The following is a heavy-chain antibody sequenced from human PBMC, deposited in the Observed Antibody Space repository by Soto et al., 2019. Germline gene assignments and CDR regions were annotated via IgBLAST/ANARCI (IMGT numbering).Heavy chain of an antibody. CDR1: GFTFSNYW. CDR2: IQQDGSEK. CDR3: AGGIGGYYASGSNWFDP. V-gene: IGHV3-7*01. D-gene: IGHD3-10*01. J-gene: IGHJ5*02. Sequence: EVQLVESGGGLVQPGGSLRLSCAASGFTFSNYWMNWVRQAPGTGLEWVANIQQDGSEKYYVDSVKGRFTISRDNAKNSLYLQMNSLRAEDTAVYYCAGGIGGYYASGSNWFDPWGQGTLVTVSS.